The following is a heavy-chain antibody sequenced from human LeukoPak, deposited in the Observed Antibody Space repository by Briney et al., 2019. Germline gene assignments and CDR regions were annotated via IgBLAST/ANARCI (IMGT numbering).Heavy chain of an antibody. CDR2: IWYDGSNK. CDR3: ARSGSYYEADY. D-gene: IGHD3-10*01. V-gene: IGHV3-33*01. Sequence: PGGSLRLSCAASGFTFSSYGMHWVRQAPGKGLEWVAVIWYDGSNKYYADSVKGRFTISRDNSKNTLYLQMNSLRAEDTAVYYCARSGSYYEADYWGQGTLVTVSS. J-gene: IGHJ4*02. CDR1: GFTFSSYG.